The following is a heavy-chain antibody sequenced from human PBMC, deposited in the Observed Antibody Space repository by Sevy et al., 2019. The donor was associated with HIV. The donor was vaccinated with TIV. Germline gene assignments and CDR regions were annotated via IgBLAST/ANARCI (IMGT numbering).Heavy chain of an antibody. D-gene: IGHD6-19*01. Sequence: GGSLRLSCAASGFTVSSNYMSWVRQAPGKGLEWVSVIYSGGSTYYADSVKGRFTISRDNSKNTLYLQMNSLRAEDTAVYYCARYSSGWCLYYWGQGTLVTVSS. J-gene: IGHJ4*02. V-gene: IGHV3-53*01. CDR2: IYSGGST. CDR1: GFTVSSNY. CDR3: ARYSSGWCLYY.